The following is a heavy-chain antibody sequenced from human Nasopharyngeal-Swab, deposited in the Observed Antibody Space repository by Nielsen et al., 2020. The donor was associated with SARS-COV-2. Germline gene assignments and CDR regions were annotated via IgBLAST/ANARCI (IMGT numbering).Heavy chain of an antibody. J-gene: IGHJ6*02. CDR2: IYYSGST. CDR3: GRDRAWDSSGWDYYYGMDV. D-gene: IGHD6-19*01. V-gene: IGHV4-59*01. Sequence: IRQPPGKGLEWVGYIYYSGSTNYNASLKSRVTISVDTSKNQFSLKLGSVTAADTVVYYSGRDRAWDSSGWDYYYGMDVWGQGTTVTVSS.